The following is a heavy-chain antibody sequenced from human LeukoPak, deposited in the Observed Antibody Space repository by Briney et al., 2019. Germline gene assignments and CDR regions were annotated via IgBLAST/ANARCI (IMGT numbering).Heavy chain of an antibody. CDR3: ASNIAAAGDY. D-gene: IGHD6-13*01. CDR2: IYTSGST. V-gene: IGHV4-4*07. Sequence: PSETLSLTCTVSGGSISSYYWSWIRQPAGKGLEWIGRIYTSGSTNYNPSLKSRVTMSVDTSKHQFSLKLSSVTAADTSVYYCASNIAAAGDYWGQGTLVTVSS. J-gene: IGHJ4*02. CDR1: GGSISSYY.